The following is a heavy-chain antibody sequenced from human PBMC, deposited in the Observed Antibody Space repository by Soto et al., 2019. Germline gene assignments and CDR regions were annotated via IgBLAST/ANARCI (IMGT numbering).Heavy chain of an antibody. CDR1: GFTFSNFE. CDR2: INTAGSTK. V-gene: IGHV3-48*03. D-gene: IGHD2-2*01. CDR3: ARAECSTPNCLTAYYSYGLDV. Sequence: GGSLRLSCAASGFTFSNFEMHWVRQAPGKGLEWVSYINTAGSTKYYAESVKGRFTISRDNARNSLFLQMNSLRAEDTAVYYCARAECSTPNCLTAYYSYGLDVWGQGTTVTVS. J-gene: IGHJ6*02.